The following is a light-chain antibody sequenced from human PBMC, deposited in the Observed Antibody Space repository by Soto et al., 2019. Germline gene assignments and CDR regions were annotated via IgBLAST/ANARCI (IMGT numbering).Light chain of an antibody. V-gene: IGKV3D-20*02. J-gene: IGKJ5*01. Sequence: ENVLMQSPDTLSLSPGATSTLSCMSRHYVSASSIAWYQQKGGLAPRLVMHGASSRPTGVPDRFVGRGSGTDFSLTINRLEPEDFAVYYCQPRGNWPPSITFGQGTRLEIK. CDR2: GAS. CDR3: QPRGNWPPSIT. CDR1: HYVSASS.